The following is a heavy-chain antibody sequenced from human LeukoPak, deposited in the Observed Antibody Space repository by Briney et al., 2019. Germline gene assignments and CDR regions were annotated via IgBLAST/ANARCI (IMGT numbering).Heavy chain of an antibody. CDR2: IYYRGST. J-gene: IGHJ4*02. D-gene: IGHD6-13*01. V-gene: IGHV4-59*01. Sequence: SETLSLTCTVSGASISSYCWSWIRQPPGKGLEWIGYIYYRGSTNYNPSLKSRVTISVDTSKNQFSLRLSSVTAADTAVYYCASGPYPAAGTDHQFDYWGQGTLVTVSS. CDR3: ASGPYPAAGTDHQFDY. CDR1: GASISSYC.